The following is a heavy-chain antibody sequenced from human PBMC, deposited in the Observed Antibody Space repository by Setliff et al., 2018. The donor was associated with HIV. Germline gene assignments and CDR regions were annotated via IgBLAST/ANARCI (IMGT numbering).Heavy chain of an antibody. J-gene: IGHJ4*02. CDR3: ARDWNYYGSGSYPGY. CDR1: GYTFTGYY. V-gene: IGHV1-2*06. CDR2: INPNSGGT. Sequence: ASVKVSCKASGYTFTGYYMHWVRQAPGQGLEWMGRINPNSGGTNYAQKFQGRVTMTRDTSISTAYMELSRLRSDDTAVYYCARDWNYYGSGSYPGYWGQGTLVTVTS. D-gene: IGHD3-10*01.